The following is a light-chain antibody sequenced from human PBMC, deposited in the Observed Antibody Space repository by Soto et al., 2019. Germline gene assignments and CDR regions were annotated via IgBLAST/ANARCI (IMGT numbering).Light chain of an antibody. CDR3: QQYNNWPPCT. V-gene: IGKV3-15*01. Sequence: EIVMTQSPATLSVSPGERATLSCRASQSVSTNLAWYQQKPGQAPRLLISGASTRATGIPARFSGSGSVTDFTLTISSLQSEDFALYYCQQYNNWPPCTFGQGTKVEIK. CDR1: QSVSTN. CDR2: GAS. J-gene: IGKJ1*01.